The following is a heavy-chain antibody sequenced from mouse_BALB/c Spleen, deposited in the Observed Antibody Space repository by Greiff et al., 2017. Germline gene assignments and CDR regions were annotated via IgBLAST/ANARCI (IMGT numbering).Heavy chain of an antibody. J-gene: IGHJ1*01. V-gene: IGHV1-9*01. CDR1: GYTFSSYW. D-gene: IGHD2-3*01. CDR2: ILPGSGST. Sequence: VQLQESGAELMKPGASVKISCKATGYTFSSYWIEWVKQRPGHGLEWIGEILPGSGSTNYNEKFKGQATLTADTSSNTAYMQLSSLTSEDSAVYYGERRRSGYYDWYFDGWGAGTTVTVSS. CDR3: ERRRSGYYDWYFDG.